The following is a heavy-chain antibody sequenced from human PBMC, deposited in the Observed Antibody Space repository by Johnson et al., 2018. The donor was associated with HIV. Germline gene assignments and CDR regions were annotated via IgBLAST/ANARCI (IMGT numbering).Heavy chain of an antibody. CDR1: GFTFDDYV. CDR3: ARDNNLSSAFDI. V-gene: IGHV3-23*04. CDR2: ISGSGGST. D-gene: IGHD2/OR15-2a*01. Sequence: VQLVESGGGVVRPGGSLRLSCAASGFTFDDYVMSWVRQAPGKGLEWVSGISGSGGSTYYADSVKGRFTISRDNSKNTLYLQMNSLRAEDTALYYCARDNNLSSAFDIWGQGTMVTVSS. J-gene: IGHJ3*02.